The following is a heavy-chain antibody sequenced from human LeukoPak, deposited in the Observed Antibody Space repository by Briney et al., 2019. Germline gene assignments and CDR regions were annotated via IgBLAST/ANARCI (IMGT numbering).Heavy chain of an antibody. D-gene: IGHD3-22*01. Sequence: ASVKVSCKASGYTFSGYYIHWVRQAPGQGLEWMGWISAYNGNTNYAQKLQGRVTMTTDTSTSTAYMELRSLRSDDTAVYYCARGVGYYYDSSGYRPLRAFDIWGQGTMVTVSS. CDR2: ISAYNGNT. CDR3: ARGVGYYYDSSGYRPLRAFDI. CDR1: GYTFSGYY. V-gene: IGHV1-18*01. J-gene: IGHJ3*02.